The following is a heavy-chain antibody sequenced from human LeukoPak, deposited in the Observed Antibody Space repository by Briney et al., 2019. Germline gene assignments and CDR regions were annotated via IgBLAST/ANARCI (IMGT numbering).Heavy chain of an antibody. CDR2: ISANNGNT. CDR3: ARDLVGADEV. V-gene: IGHV1-18*01. J-gene: IGHJ4*02. Sequence: ASVTVSCKASGYTFTTYGISWVRPAPGQGLEWMGWISANNGNTDYAQKLQGRITMTTDTSTSTAYMELRSLRSDDTAVYYCARDLVGADEVWGQGTLVTVSS. D-gene: IGHD1-26*01. CDR1: GYTFTTYG.